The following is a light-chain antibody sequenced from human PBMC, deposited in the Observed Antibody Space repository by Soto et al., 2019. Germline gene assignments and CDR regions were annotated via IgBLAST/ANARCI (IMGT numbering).Light chain of an antibody. CDR3: SSHAGGTTFV. J-gene: IGLJ1*01. CDR2: EVT. CDR1: SSDVGSYNL. V-gene: IGLV2-23*02. Sequence: QSVLTQPASVSGSPGQSITIPCTGTSSDVGSYNLVSWFQQYPGKVPKLLIYEVTKRPSGTSNRFSGSKSGNTASLTISGLQAEDEADYYCSSHAGGTTFVFGTGTKVTVL.